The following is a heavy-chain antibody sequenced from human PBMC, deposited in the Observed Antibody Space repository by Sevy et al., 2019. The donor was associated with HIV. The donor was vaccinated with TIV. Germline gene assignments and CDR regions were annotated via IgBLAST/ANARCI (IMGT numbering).Heavy chain of an antibody. V-gene: IGHV4-34*01. Sequence: SETLSLTCAVYGGSFSGYYWSWIRQPPGKGLEWIGEINHSGSTNYNPSLKSRVTISVDTSKNQFSLKLSSVTAADTAVYYCARCILGYCSSTSCYIWFDPWGQGTLVTVSS. D-gene: IGHD2-2*02. CDR2: INHSGST. CDR3: ARCILGYCSSTSCYIWFDP. CDR1: GGSFSGYY. J-gene: IGHJ5*02.